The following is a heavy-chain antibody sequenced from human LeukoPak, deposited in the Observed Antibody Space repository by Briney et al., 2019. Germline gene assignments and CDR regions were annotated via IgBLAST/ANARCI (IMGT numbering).Heavy chain of an antibody. CDR2: IKQDGSEK. J-gene: IGHJ4*02. CDR1: GFTFSSYW. D-gene: IGHD3-9*01. V-gene: IGHV3-7*04. CDR3: ARAYYDILTGPEYYFDY. Sequence: PGGSLRLSCAASGFTFSSYWMSWVRQAPGKGLEWVANIKQDGSEKYYVDSVKGRFTISRDNAKNSLYLQMNSLRAEDTAVYYCARAYYDILTGPEYYFDYWGQGTLVTVSS.